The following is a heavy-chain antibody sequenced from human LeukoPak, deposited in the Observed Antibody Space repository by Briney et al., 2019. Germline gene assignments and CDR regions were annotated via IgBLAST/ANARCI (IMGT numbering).Heavy chain of an antibody. CDR2: ISYDGSNK. V-gene: IGHV3-30*18. D-gene: IGHD6-13*01. Sequence: GGSLRLSCAASGFTFSSYGMHWVRQAPGKGLEWVAVISYDGSNKYYADSVKGRFTISRDNSKNTLYLQMNSLRAEDTAVYYCAKDYTAAGTGGWFDPWGQGTLVTVSS. J-gene: IGHJ5*02. CDR3: AKDYTAAGTGGWFDP. CDR1: GFTFSSYG.